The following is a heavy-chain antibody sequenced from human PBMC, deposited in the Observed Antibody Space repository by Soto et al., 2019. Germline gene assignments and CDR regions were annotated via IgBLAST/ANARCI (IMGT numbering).Heavy chain of an antibody. CDR3: ARRFNYWYFDL. CDR2: INSDGSST. V-gene: IGHV3-74*01. Sequence: GGSLRLSCAASGFTFSSYWMHWVRQAPGKGLVWVSRINSDGSSTSYADSVKGRFTITRGNAKNTLYLQMNSLRAEDTAVYYCARRFNYWYFDLWGRGTLVTISS. CDR1: GFTFSSYW. J-gene: IGHJ2*01.